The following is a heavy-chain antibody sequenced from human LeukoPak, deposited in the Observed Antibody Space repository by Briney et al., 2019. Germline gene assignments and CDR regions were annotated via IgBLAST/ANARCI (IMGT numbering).Heavy chain of an antibody. J-gene: IGHJ4*02. CDR1: GFTFSSYS. V-gene: IGHV3-21*01. D-gene: IGHD3-9*01. Sequence: PGGSLRLSCAASGFTFSSYSMNWVRQAPGKGLEWVSSISSSSTYIYYADPVKGRFTISRDNAKNSLYLQMNSLRAEDTAVYYCARGDILTGYSFPTFDYWGQGTLVTVSS. CDR3: ARGDILTGYSFPTFDY. CDR2: ISSSSTYI.